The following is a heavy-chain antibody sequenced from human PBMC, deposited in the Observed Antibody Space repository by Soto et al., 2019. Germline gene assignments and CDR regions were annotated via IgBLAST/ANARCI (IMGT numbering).Heavy chain of an antibody. J-gene: IGHJ4*02. CDR3: AKDRLERIIDY. CDR2: ISYDGSNK. V-gene: IGHV3-30*18. Sequence: GGSLRPSSAAPEFTSSSYGMHWVRQAPGKGLEWVAVISYDGSNKYYADSVKGRFTISRDNSKNTLYLQMNSLRAEDTAVYYCAKDRLERIIDYWGQGTLVTVSS. CDR1: EFTSSSYG. D-gene: IGHD1-1*01.